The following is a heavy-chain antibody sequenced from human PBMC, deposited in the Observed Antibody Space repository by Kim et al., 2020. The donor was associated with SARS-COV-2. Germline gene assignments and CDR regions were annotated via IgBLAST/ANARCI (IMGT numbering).Heavy chain of an antibody. D-gene: IGHD6-13*01. CDR2: INHSGST. J-gene: IGHJ4*02. V-gene: IGHV4-34*01. CDR3: ARETRIAAAKRSELPDY. CDR1: GGSFSGYY. Sequence: SETLSLTCAVYGGSFSGYYWSWIRQPPGKGLEWIGEINHSGSTNYNPSLKSRVTISVDTSKNQFSLKLSSVTAADTAVYYCARETRIAAAKRSELPDYWGQGTLVTVSS.